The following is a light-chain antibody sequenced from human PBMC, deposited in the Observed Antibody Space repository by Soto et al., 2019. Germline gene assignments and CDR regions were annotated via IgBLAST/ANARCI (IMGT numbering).Light chain of an antibody. CDR1: SSNIGSNY. J-gene: IGLJ3*02. CDR2: SNN. CDR3: AAWDDSLSGRV. V-gene: IGLV1-47*02. Sequence: QSVLTQPPSASGTPGQRVTISCSGSSSNIGSNYVYWYQQLPGTAPKLLIYSNNLRPSGVPDRFSGSKSGTSASLAISGLRSEDEADYYCAAWDDSLSGRVFGGGTKVTVL.